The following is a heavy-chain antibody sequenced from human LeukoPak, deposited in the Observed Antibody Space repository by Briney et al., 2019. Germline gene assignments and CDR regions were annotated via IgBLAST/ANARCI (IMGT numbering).Heavy chain of an antibody. Sequence: PSETLSLTCTVSGGSISSSSYYWGWIRQPPGKGLEWIGSIYYSGGTYYNPSLKSRVTISVDTSKNQFSLKLSSVTAADTAVYYCARLVYSYGYYPDYFDYWGQGTLVTVSS. D-gene: IGHD5-18*01. CDR3: ARLVYSYGYYPDYFDY. J-gene: IGHJ4*02. CDR1: GGSISSSSYY. CDR2: IYYSGGT. V-gene: IGHV4-39*01.